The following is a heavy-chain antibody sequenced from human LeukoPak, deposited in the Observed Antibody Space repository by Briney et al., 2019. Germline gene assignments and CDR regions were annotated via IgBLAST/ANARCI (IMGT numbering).Heavy chain of an antibody. D-gene: IGHD3-10*01. CDR2: IHRRGSP. V-gene: IGHV4-4*02. CDR3: AREILGGFKPGAY. Sequence: SETLSLTCTFSLDSTTSNFWSWARHPPGKGLECIGEIHRRGSPNYNPSLQSRVTISIDRSRNQIVLELSSVTAADTAVYYCAREILGGFKPGAYWGQGILVTVSS. J-gene: IGHJ4*02. CDR1: LDSTTSNF.